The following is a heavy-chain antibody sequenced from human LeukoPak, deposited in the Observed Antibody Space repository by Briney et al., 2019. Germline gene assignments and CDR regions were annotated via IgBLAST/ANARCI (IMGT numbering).Heavy chain of an antibody. J-gene: IGHJ6*03. CDR3: ARGAPDFWSVYYMEV. CDR2: MNPNSGNT. V-gene: IGHV1-8*03. CDR1: GYTFTSYD. Sequence: ASVKVSCKASGYTFTSYDINWVRQATGQGLEWMGWMNPNSGNTGYAQKFQGRVTITRNTSISTAYMELSSLRSKDTAVYYCARGAPDFWSVYYMEVWGKGITVTVSS. D-gene: IGHD3-3*01.